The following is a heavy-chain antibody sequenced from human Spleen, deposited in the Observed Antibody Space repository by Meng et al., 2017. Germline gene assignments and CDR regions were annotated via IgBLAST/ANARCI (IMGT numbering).Heavy chain of an antibody. V-gene: IGHV4-59*02. D-gene: IGHD2-21*02. CDR3: ARAQSVVTATFDC. Sequence: SETLSLTCTVSGDSVSSHYWSWIRQSPGKGLEWIGDISHRGSTNYNPSLKSRVIVSVDTSKNQVSLKLGSVTAADTAVYYCARAQSVVTATFDCWGQGTLVTVSS. J-gene: IGHJ4*02. CDR1: GDSVSSHY. CDR2: ISHRGST.